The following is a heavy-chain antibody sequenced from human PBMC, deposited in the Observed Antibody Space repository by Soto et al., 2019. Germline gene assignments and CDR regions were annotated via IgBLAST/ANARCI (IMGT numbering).Heavy chain of an antibody. V-gene: IGHV1-46*04. CDR1: GYTFTSYY. J-gene: IGHJ6*02. Sequence: QVQLVQSGAEVKKPGASVKVSCKASGYTFTSYYMHWVRQAPGQGLEWMGIINPSGGSTSYAQKLQGRVTMTRDTSTSTVYLELSSLRSEDTAVYYCARDVKTPERAYYYGMDVWGQGTTVTVSS. CDR2: INPSGGST. CDR3: ARDVKTPERAYYYGMDV. D-gene: IGHD6-25*01.